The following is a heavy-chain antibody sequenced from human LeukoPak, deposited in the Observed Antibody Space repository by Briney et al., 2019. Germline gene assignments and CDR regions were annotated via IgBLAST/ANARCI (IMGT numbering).Heavy chain of an antibody. V-gene: IGHV4-59*08. Sequence: PSETLSLTCTVSGGPISSYYWSWIRQPPGKGLEWIGYIYYSGSTNYNPSLKSRVTISVDTSKNQFSLKLSSVTAADTAVYYCARVDWTTDYWGQGTLVTVSS. D-gene: IGHD3-9*01. CDR3: ARVDWTTDY. J-gene: IGHJ4*02. CDR2: IYYSGST. CDR1: GGPISSYY.